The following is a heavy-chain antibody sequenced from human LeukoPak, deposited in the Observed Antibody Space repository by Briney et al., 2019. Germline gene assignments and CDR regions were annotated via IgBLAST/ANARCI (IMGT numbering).Heavy chain of an antibody. CDR2: ISSSGSTI. CDR3: AKEWDIVVVVAAYFDY. CDR1: GFTFSSYE. Sequence: GGSLRLSCAASGFTFSSYEMNWVRQAPGKGLEWVSYISSSGSTIYYADSVKGRFTISRDNSKNTLYLQMNSLRAEDTAVYYCAKEWDIVVVVAAYFDYWGQGTLVTVSS. J-gene: IGHJ4*02. V-gene: IGHV3-48*03. D-gene: IGHD2-15*01.